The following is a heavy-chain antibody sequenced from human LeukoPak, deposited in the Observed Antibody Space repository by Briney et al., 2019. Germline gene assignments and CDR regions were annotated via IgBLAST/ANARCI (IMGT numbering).Heavy chain of an antibody. CDR1: GGSISSGGYS. CDR2: IYYSGST. Sequence: PSETLSLTCTVSGGSISSGGYSWSWIRQHPGKGLEWIGYIYYSGSTYYNPSLKSRVTISVDRSKNQFSLKLSSVTAADTAVYYCARGSSWNLDYWGQGTLVTVSS. J-gene: IGHJ4*02. CDR3: ARGSSWNLDY. V-gene: IGHV4-30-2*01. D-gene: IGHD1-1*01.